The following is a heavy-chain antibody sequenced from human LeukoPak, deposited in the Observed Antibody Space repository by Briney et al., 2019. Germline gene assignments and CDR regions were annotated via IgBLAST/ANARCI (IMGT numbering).Heavy chain of an antibody. CDR2: IIPILGIA. J-gene: IGHJ4*02. CDR1: GGTFSSYA. Sequence: GASVKVSCKASGGTFSSYAISWVRQAPGQGLEWMGRIIPILGIANYAQKFQGRVTITADKSTSTAYMELSSLRSEDTAVYYCARGGWDWELIFDYWGQGTLVTVSS. CDR3: ARGGWDWELIFDY. D-gene: IGHD3/OR15-3a*01. V-gene: IGHV1-69*04.